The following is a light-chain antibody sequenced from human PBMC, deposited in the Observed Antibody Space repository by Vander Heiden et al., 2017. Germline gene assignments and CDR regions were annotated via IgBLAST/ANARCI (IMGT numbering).Light chain of an antibody. V-gene: IGKV4-1*01. CDR3: QQHFGTLA. J-gene: IGKJ4*01. CDR2: GAS. Sequence: DIVMTQSPDSLAVSLGERATINCKSSQSVLYISNNKNYLAWYQQKPAQPPKLLIYGASSRAAGVPDRFSGSGSGTDFPLTISSLQAEDVAVYYCQQHFGTLAFGGGTKVEIK. CDR1: QSVLYISNNKNY.